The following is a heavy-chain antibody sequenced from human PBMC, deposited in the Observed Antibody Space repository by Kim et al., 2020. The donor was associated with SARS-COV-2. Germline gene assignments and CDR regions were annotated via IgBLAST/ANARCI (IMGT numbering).Heavy chain of an antibody. CDR1: GGSFSGYY. CDR2: INHSGST. J-gene: IGHJ4*02. Sequence: SETLSLTCAVYGGSFSGYYWSWIRQPPGKGLEWIGEINHSGSTNYNPSLKSRVTISVDTSKNQFSLKLSSVTAADTAVYYCAGSSPGRPGFDYWGQGTLVTVSS. CDR3: AGSSPGRPGFDY. D-gene: IGHD6-6*01. V-gene: IGHV4-34*01.